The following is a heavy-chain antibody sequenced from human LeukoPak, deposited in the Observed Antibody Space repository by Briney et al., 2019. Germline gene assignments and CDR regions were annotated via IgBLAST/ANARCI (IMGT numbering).Heavy chain of an antibody. CDR1: GGSISSYY. CDR2: IYYSGST. CDR3: ARVGKQQLVLFDY. D-gene: IGHD6-13*01. V-gene: IGHV4-59*01. J-gene: IGHJ4*02. Sequence: RSSETLSLICTVSGGSISSYYWSWIRQPPGKGLEWIGYIYYSGSTNYNPSLKSRVTISVDTSKNQSSLKLSSVTAADTAVYYCARVGKQQLVLFDYWGQGTLVTVSS.